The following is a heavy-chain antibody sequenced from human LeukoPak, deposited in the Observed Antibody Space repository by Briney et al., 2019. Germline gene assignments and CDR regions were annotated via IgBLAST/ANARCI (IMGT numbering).Heavy chain of an antibody. V-gene: IGHV3-30-3*01. J-gene: IGHJ4*02. CDR3: PKDQGQYGSGTYYSIDC. D-gene: IGHD3-10*01. Sequence: GGSLRLSCAASGFTFSSYAMHWVRQAPGKGLEWVAVISYDGSNKYYADSVKGRFTISRDNSKNTLYLQMNSLRAEDTAVYYCPKDQGQYGSGTYYSIDCWGQGTLVTVSS. CDR1: GFTFSSYA. CDR2: ISYDGSNK.